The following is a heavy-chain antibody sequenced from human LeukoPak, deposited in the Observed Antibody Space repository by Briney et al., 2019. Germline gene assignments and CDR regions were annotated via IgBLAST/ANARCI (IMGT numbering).Heavy chain of an antibody. Sequence: PGGSLRLSCAASGFTFSSYWMSWVRQAPGKGLEWVANIKQDGSEKYYVDSVKGRFTISRGNAKNSLYLQMNSLRAEDTAVYYCARGISSNTDYFDYWGQGTLVTVSS. CDR2: IKQDGSEK. CDR3: ARGISSNTDYFDY. J-gene: IGHJ4*02. CDR1: GFTFSSYW. D-gene: IGHD2-2*01. V-gene: IGHV3-7*01.